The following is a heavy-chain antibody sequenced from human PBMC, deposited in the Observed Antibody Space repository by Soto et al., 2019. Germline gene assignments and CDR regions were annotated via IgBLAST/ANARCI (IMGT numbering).Heavy chain of an antibody. CDR1: GYTFPSYW. J-gene: IGHJ4*02. CDR3: ARKGTLGGYCASTSCHYDY. V-gene: IGHV5-51*01. CDR2: IYPGDSDA. D-gene: IGHD2-2*01. Sequence: GESLKISCKGSGYTFPSYWIGWVRQMPGKGLEWMGIIYPGDSDARYSPSFQGQVTISVDMSISTAYLHLSSLKASDTAMYYCARKGTLGGYCASTSCHYDYWGQGSLVTVSP.